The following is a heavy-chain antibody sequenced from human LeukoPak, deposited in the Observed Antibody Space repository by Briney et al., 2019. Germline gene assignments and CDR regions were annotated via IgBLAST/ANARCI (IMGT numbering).Heavy chain of an antibody. CDR2: IYYSGST. V-gene: IGHV4-59*12. D-gene: IGHD3-10*01. Sequence: SETLSLTCTVSSGSISSNYWNWIRQPPGKGLEWIGYIYYSGSTNYNPSLKSRVTISVDTSKNQFSLKLSSVTAADTAVYYCARGRRVGFGEKPYYYYGMDVWGQGTTVTVSS. J-gene: IGHJ6*02. CDR1: SGSISSNY. CDR3: ARGRRVGFGEKPYYYYGMDV.